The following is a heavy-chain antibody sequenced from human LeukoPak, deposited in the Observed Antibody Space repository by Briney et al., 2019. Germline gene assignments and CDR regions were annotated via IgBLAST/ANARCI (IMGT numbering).Heavy chain of an antibody. CDR1: GYTFNDFY. CDR3: ATDRGCSNTRCYTGGLEFDP. J-gene: IGHJ5*02. D-gene: IGHD2-2*02. V-gene: IGHV1-69-2*01. Sequence: GASVKVSCKASGYTFNDFYIHWVQQAPGKGLAWMGRVDPEDGETIYAENFQGRVTITADTSTDTSYLELSSLRSEDTAVYYCATDRGCSNTRCYTGGLEFDPWGQGTLVIVSS. CDR2: VDPEDGET.